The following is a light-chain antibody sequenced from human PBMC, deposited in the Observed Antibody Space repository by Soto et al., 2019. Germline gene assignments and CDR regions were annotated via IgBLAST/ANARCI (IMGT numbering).Light chain of an antibody. CDR2: GGF. Sequence: EIVLTQSPATLSLSPGETATLSCRASQRVSSAYLAWYQQKTAQPPSLVIYGGFSSATGLLDRFNRSGAGTDFALTISRLEPEEFAVYYCQQHGRSPPITFCQGKRLEI. CDR3: QQHGRSPPIT. V-gene: IGKV3-20*01. J-gene: IGKJ5*01. CDR1: QRVSSAY.